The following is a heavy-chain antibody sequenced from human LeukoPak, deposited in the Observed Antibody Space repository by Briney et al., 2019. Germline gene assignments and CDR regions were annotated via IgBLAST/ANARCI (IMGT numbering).Heavy chain of an antibody. V-gene: IGHV1-58*02. CDR1: GFTFTSSA. J-gene: IGHJ4*02. Sequence: GASVKVSCKASGFTFTSSAMQWVRQARGQRLEWIGWIVVGSGNTNYAQKFQERVTITRDMSTSTAYMELSSLRSEDTAVYYCAKDLGLYSSGWYGYFDYWGQGTLVTVSS. CDR2: IVVGSGNT. D-gene: IGHD6-19*01. CDR3: AKDLGLYSSGWYGYFDY.